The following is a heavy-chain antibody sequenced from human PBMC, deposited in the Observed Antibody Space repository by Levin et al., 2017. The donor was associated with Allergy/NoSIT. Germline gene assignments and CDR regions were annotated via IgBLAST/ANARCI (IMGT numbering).Heavy chain of an antibody. D-gene: IGHD3-3*01. CDR2: ISSSGSTI. Sequence: LSLTCAASGFTFSSYEMNWVRQAPGKGLEWVSYISSSGSTIYYADSVMGRFTISRDNAKNSLYLQMNSLRAEDTAVYYCARQLGNFWSGYNYFDYWGQGTLVTVSS. J-gene: IGHJ4*02. CDR1: GFTFSSYE. V-gene: IGHV3-48*03. CDR3: ARQLGNFWSGYNYFDY.